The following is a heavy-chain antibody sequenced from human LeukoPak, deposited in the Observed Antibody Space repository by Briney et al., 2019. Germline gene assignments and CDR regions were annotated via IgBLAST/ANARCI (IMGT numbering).Heavy chain of an antibody. D-gene: IGHD3-22*01. Sequence: PGGSLRLCCAASGFTFSSYAMHWVRQAPGKGLEWLAVISSDGSNKYHADSVKGRFTISRDNSKNTPYLQMNSLRAEDTAVYYCAKDLNSRHYDSSGYLAFDIWGQGTMVTVSS. J-gene: IGHJ3*02. CDR1: GFTFSSYA. V-gene: IGHV3-30*04. CDR2: ISSDGSNK. CDR3: AKDLNSRHYDSSGYLAFDI.